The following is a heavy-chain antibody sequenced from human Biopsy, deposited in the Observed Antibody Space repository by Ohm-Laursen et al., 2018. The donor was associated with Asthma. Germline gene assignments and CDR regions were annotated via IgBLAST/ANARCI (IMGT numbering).Heavy chain of an antibody. CDR2: IWYDGSNK. Sequence: SLRLSCAAPGFTFDDYGMHWVRQAPGRGLEWVAVIWYDGSNKYYADSVKGRFTISRDNSKNTLYLQMNSPRAEDTAVYYCARSIYDFWSGYYGMDVWGQGTTVTVSS. V-gene: IGHV3-33*08. D-gene: IGHD3-3*01. CDR1: GFTFDDYG. J-gene: IGHJ6*02. CDR3: ARSIYDFWSGYYGMDV.